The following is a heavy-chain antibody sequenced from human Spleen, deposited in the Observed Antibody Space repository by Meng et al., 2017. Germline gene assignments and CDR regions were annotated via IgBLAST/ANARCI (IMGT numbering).Heavy chain of an antibody. D-gene: IGHD3-10*01. CDR1: GYTFSGYY. CDR3: ARGNYYGSGSYYNY. CDR2: IIPIFGTA. Sequence: QGVLVQSGAGVKEPGASVKVSCKASGYTFSGYYMHWVRQAPGQGLEWMGGIIPIFGTANYAQKFQGRVTITADESTSTAYMELSSLRSEDTAVYYCARGNYYGSGSYYNYWGQGTLVTVSS. J-gene: IGHJ4*02. V-gene: IGHV1-69*01.